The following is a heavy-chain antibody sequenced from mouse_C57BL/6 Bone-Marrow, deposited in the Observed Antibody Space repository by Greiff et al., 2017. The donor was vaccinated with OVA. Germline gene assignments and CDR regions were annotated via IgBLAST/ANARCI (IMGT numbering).Heavy chain of an antibody. V-gene: IGHV1-50*01. CDR2: IDPSDSYT. J-gene: IGHJ3*01. CDR1: GYTFTSYW. CDR3: ERRWFAY. Sequence: VQLQQPGAELVKPGASVKLSCKASGYTFTSYWMQWVKQRPGQGLEWIGEIDPSDSYTNYNQKFKGKATLTADTSSSTAYMQLSSLTSEDSAVYYCERRWFAYWGQGTLVTVSA.